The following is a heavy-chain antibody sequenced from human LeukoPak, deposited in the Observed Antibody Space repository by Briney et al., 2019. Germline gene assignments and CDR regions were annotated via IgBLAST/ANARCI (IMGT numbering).Heavy chain of an antibody. Sequence: SEILSLTCAVYGGSFSGYYWSWIRQPPGKGLEWIGEINHSGSTNYNPSLKSRVTISVDTSKNQFSLKLNSVTAADTAVYYCARSTPEYYYGSGTSFDYWGQGTLVTVSS. D-gene: IGHD3-10*01. V-gene: IGHV4-34*01. CDR1: GGSFSGYY. J-gene: IGHJ4*02. CDR2: INHSGST. CDR3: ARSTPEYYYGSGTSFDY.